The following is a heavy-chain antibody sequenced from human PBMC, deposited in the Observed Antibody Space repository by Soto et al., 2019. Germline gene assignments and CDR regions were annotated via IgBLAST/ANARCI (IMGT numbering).Heavy chain of an antibody. CDR2: IYWDDDK. CDR1: GFSLTTSGVG. Sequence: QITLNESGPTVVKPAETLTLTCTFSGFSLTTSGVGVGWIRQSPGKAPEWLALIYWDDDKRYSASLKSRLTITKDTSKNQVVLTMASVDPADTATYYCAHRILRTVFGLVTTTAIYFDFWGQGSPLVVSS. J-gene: IGHJ4*02. CDR3: AHRILRTVFGLVTTTAIYFDF. V-gene: IGHV2-5*02. D-gene: IGHD3-3*01.